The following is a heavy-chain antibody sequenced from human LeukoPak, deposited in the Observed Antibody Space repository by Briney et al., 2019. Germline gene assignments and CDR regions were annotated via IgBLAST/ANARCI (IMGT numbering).Heavy chain of an antibody. CDR3: AREDILTGFDY. D-gene: IGHD3-9*01. V-gene: IGHV3-30*03. J-gene: IGHJ4*02. CDR1: GFTFSSYG. CDR2: ISYDGSNK. Sequence: GRSLRLSCAASGFTFSSYGIHWVRQAPGKGLEWVAVISYDGSNKYYADSVKGRFTISRDNSKNTLYLQMNSLRAEDTAVYYCAREDILTGFDYWGQGTLVTVSS.